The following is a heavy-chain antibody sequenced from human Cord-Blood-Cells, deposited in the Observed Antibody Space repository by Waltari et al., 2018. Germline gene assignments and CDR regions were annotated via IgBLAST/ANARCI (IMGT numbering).Heavy chain of an antibody. V-gene: IGHV1-69*12. CDR2: IIPIFGTA. Sequence: QVQLVQSGAEVKKPGSSVKVSCKASGGTFSSYAISWVRQAPGPGLEWMGGIIPIFGTANYAQKFQGRVTITADESTSTAYMELSSLRSEDTAVYYCARDRLKPHCSSTSCYYYYYGMDVWAKGPRSPSP. CDR3: ARDRLKPHCSSTSCYYYYYGMDV. D-gene: IGHD2-2*01. J-gene: IGHJ6*02. CDR1: GGTFSSYA.